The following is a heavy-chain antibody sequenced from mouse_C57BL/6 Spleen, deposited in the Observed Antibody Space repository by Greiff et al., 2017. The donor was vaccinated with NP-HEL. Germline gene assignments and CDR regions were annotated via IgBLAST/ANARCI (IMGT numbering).Heavy chain of an antibody. D-gene: IGHD2-4*01. CDR3: ARRYDYDVAMDD. CDR1: GFTFTDYY. J-gene: IGHJ4*01. Sequence: EVQVVESGGGLVQPGGSLSLSCAASGFTFTDYYMSWVRQPPGKALEWLGFIRNKATGYTTEYSASVKGRFTISRDNSQSILYLQMNALRAEDSATYYCARRYDYDVAMDDWGQGTSVTVSS. CDR2: IRNKATGYTT. V-gene: IGHV7-3*01.